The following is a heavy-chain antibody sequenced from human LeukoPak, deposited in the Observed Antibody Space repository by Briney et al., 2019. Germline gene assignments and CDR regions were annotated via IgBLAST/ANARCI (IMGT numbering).Heavy chain of an antibody. CDR2: ISSSGSTI. Sequence: GGSLRLSCAASGFTFSSYEMNWVRQAPGKGLEWVSYISSSGSTIYYADSVKGRFTISRDNAKNSLYLQMNSLRAEDTAVYYCARSYSSGWQYYFDYWGQGTLVTVSS. J-gene: IGHJ4*02. CDR3: ARSYSSGWQYYFDY. V-gene: IGHV3-48*03. CDR1: GFTFSSYE. D-gene: IGHD6-19*01.